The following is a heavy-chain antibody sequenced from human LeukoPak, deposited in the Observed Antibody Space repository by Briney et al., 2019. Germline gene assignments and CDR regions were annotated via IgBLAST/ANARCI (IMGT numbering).Heavy chain of an antibody. V-gene: IGHV4-4*07. J-gene: IGHJ4*02. CDR1: GASITSFY. D-gene: IGHD5-12*01. CDR3: SRGGGYGDY. CDR2: IHTNGGT. Sequence: SETLSLTCTVSGASITSFYYNLIRQSAGKGLEWIGRIHTNGGTDYRPSLNSRVTMSVDTSKKQISLKLTSVTAADTAVYFCSRGGGYGDYWGQGILVTVSS.